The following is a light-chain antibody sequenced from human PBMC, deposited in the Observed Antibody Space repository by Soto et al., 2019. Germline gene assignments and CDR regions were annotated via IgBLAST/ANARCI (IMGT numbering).Light chain of an antibody. V-gene: IGKV2-28*01. Sequence: DIVLTQSPLSLPVNPGEPASISCRSSQSLLHSNGYNYLSWYLQKPGQSPQLLIYLGSNRASGVPDRFSGSESGTDFTLNISRLEAEDVGISYCMRVLQSPPYTFGQGSKLEIK. CDR3: MRVLQSPPYT. CDR1: QSLLHSNGYNY. CDR2: LGS. J-gene: IGKJ2*01.